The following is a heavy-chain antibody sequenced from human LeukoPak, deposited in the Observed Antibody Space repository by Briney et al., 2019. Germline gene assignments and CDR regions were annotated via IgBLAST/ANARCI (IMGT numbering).Heavy chain of an antibody. CDR3: ARDKPYCGGDCYIWFDP. CDR2: IYYSGST. V-gene: IGHV4-39*07. J-gene: IGHJ5*02. Sequence: PSETLSLTCTVSGGSISSSNYYWGWIRQPPGKGLEWIGSIYYSGSTNYNPSLKSRVTISVDTSKNQFSLKLSSVTAADTAVYYCARDKPYCGGDCYIWFDPWGQGTLVTVSS. CDR1: GGSISSSNYY. D-gene: IGHD2-21*02.